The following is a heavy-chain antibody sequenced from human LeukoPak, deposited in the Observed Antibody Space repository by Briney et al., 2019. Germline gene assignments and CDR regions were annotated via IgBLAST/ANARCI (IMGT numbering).Heavy chain of an antibody. D-gene: IGHD3-22*01. CDR2: INHSGST. Sequence: PLETLSLTCAVYGGSFSGYYWSWIRQPPGKGLEWIGEINHSGSTNYNPSLKSRVTISVDTSKNQFSLKLSSVTAADTAVYYCAADSSGYRPFDYWGQGTLVTVSS. CDR3: AADSSGYRPFDY. J-gene: IGHJ4*02. CDR1: GGSFSGYY. V-gene: IGHV4-34*01.